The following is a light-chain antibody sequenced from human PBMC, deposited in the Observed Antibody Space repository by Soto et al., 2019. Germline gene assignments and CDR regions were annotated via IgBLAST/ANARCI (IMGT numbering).Light chain of an antibody. CDR1: QSVSSY. V-gene: IGKV3-11*01. Sequence: VVTQSLSTLSLSQGERATLSCRASQSVSSYLAWYQQKPGQAPRLLIYDASNRATGIPARFSGSGSGTDFTLTISSLEPEDFPVYYCLQPIILPPFAGGTKVDIK. CDR3: LQPIILPP. J-gene: IGKJ4*01. CDR2: DAS.